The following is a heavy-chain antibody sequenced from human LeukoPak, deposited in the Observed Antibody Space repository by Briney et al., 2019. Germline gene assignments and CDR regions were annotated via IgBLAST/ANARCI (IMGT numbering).Heavy chain of an antibody. CDR2: INHSGST. J-gene: IGHJ6*02. CDR3: ARGRYGEDPGYYYYYGMDV. D-gene: IGHD3-10*01. CDR1: GGSFSVYY. V-gene: IGHV4-34*01. Sequence: PSGTPCLTCAVYGGSFSVYYWSWIREPPGKGLEWIGEINHSGSTNYDPSLKSRVTISVDTSKNQFSLKLSSVTAADTAVYYCARGRYGEDPGYYYYYGMDVWGQGTTVTVSS.